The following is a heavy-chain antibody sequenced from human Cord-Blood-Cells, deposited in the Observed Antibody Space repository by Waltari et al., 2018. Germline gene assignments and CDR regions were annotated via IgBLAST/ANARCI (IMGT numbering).Heavy chain of an antibody. Sequence: EVPLVETGGGLIQPGGSLRLSCAAYGFTVSSNDMSWVRQAPGKGLECVSVIYSGGSTYYADSVKGRFTISRDNSKNTLYLQMNSLRAEDTAVYYCARELGSGDDIWGQGTMVTVSS. J-gene: IGHJ3*02. CDR2: IYSGGST. V-gene: IGHV3-53*02. CDR1: GFTVSSND. CDR3: ARELGSGDDI. D-gene: IGHD7-27*01.